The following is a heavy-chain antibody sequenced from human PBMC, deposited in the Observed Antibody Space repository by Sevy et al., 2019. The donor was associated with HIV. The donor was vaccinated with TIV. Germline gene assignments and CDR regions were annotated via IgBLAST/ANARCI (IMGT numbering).Heavy chain of an antibody. CDR3: ARDLPPSATIVAHFDY. CDR2: ISNSGSNI. V-gene: IGHV3-48*03. J-gene: IGHJ4*02. D-gene: IGHD5-12*01. Sequence: GGSLRLSCTASGFTFSSYEMNWVRLAPVKGLEWVSYISNSGSNIDYSDSVKGRFTISRDNAKNSLYLQMNSLRAEDTAVYYCARDLPPSATIVAHFDYWGRGTLVTVSS. CDR1: GFTFSSYE.